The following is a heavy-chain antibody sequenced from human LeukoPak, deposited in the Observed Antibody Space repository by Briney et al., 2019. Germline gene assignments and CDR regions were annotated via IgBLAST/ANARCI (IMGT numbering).Heavy chain of an antibody. CDR1: GGTFSSYA. J-gene: IGHJ4*02. Sequence: ASVKVSCKASGGTFSSYAISWVRQAPGQGLEWMGRIIPILGIANYAQKFQGRVTITADKSTSTAYMELSSLRPEDTAFYYCAAHFYGSGTSQSEYWGQGTLVTVSS. D-gene: IGHD3-10*01. CDR3: AAHFYGSGTSQSEY. CDR2: IIPILGIA. V-gene: IGHV1-69*04.